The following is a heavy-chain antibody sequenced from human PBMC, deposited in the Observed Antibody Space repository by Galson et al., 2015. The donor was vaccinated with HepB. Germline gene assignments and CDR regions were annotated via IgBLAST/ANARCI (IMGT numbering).Heavy chain of an antibody. CDR1: GGSLSLYY. D-gene: IGHD3-3*01. CDR3: ARGNGFRSGYYWSFDF. CDR2: IYPSGST. V-gene: IGHV4-4*07. J-gene: IGHJ4*02. Sequence: SETLSLTCTVSGGSLSLYYWSWIRQPAGKGLEWIGRIYPSGSTHYNPSLTSRVTMSVDTSENQFSLKLNSVTAADTAVYYCARGNGFRSGYYWSFDFWGQGALVTVSS.